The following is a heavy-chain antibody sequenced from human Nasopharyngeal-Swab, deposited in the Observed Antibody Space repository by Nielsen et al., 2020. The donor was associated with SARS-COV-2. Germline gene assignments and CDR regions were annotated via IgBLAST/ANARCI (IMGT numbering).Heavy chain of an antibody. Sequence: SGPTLVKPTQTLTLTCTFSGFSLSTSGVGVGWIRQPPGKALERLALIYWDDDKRYSPSLKSRLTITKDTSKNQVVLTMTNMDPVDTATYYCAHSSTMIVVADNWFDPWGQGTLVTVSS. J-gene: IGHJ5*02. CDR3: AHSSTMIVVADNWFDP. CDR2: IYWDDDK. V-gene: IGHV2-5*02. D-gene: IGHD3-22*01. CDR1: GFSLSTSGVG.